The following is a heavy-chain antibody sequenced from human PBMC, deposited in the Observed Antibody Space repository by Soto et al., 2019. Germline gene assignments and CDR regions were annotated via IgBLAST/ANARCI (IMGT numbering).Heavy chain of an antibody. CDR1: GYTFTDYA. D-gene: IGHD2-2*01. CDR3: ARAAYCGSTSCSDAFDI. CDR2: INAGNGNT. V-gene: IGHV1-3*01. Sequence: QVQFVQSGAELKKPGASVRVSCKASGYTFTDYAMHWVRQAPGQGLEWMGWINAGNGNTKYSQKFQGRVTITRDTSARTAYVELTSLTSEDTAVYYCARAAYCGSTSCSDAFDIWGQGTMVTVSS. J-gene: IGHJ3*02.